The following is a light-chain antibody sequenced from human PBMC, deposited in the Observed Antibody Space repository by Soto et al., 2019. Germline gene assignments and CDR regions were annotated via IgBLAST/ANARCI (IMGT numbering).Light chain of an antibody. Sequence: QPVLTQSPSASASLGASVKLTCTLSSGHSSYAIAWHQQQPEKGPRYLMKLNSDGSHSKGDGIPDRFSGSSSGAERYLNISSLQSEDESEYYCQAWDSGTVVFGGGTKLTVL. CDR3: QAWDSGTVV. CDR1: SGHSSYA. V-gene: IGLV4-69*01. J-gene: IGLJ2*01. CDR2: LNSDGSH.